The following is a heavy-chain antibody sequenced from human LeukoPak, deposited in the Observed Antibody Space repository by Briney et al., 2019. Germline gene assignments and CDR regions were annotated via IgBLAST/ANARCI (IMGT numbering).Heavy chain of an antibody. CDR1: GYTLTELS. D-gene: IGHD3-10*01. CDR3: AKPGWYDSGRIGDNFDY. CDR2: FDPEDGET. V-gene: IGHV1-24*01. J-gene: IGHJ4*02. Sequence: ASVKVSCKVSGYTLTELSMHWVRQAPGKGLEWMGGFDPEDGETIYAQKFQGRVTMTEDTSTDTAYMELSSLRSEDTALYYCAKPGWYDSGRIGDNFDYWGQGTLVTVSS.